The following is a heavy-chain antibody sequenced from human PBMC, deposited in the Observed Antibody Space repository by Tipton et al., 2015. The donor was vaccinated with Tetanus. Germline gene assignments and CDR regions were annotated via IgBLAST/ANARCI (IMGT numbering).Heavy chain of an antibody. CDR2: THHSGNT. Sequence: TLSLTCSVSGASIRSYYWNWIRQVPGKGLEWIGYTHHSGNTKYNPSLSGRVTTSVDTSKNQFSLQLSSVTAADTAVYYCARANNEYPKKGPFDSWGQGILVIVSS. CDR3: ARANNEYPKKGPFDS. J-gene: IGHJ4*02. CDR1: GASIRSYY. D-gene: IGHD2/OR15-2a*01. V-gene: IGHV4-59*01.